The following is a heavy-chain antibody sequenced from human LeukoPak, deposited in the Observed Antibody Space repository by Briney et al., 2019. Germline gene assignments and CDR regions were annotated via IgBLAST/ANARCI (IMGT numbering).Heavy chain of an antibody. CDR3: ARTSHDAFDI. CDR2: IYNGGST. V-gene: IGHV3-66*01. J-gene: IGHJ3*02. Sequence: TSETLTLTCIASGRTISTYYMSWIRQPPGKGLEWVSVIYNGGSTDYADSLKSRVTISIDTSKNTLYLQMNSLRADDTAVYYCARTSHDAFDIWGQGTMVTVSS. CDR1: GRTISTYY.